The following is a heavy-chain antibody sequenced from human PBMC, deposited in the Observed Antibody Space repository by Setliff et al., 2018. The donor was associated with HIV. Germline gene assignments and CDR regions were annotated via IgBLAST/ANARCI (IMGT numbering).Heavy chain of an antibody. V-gene: IGHV1-69*13. D-gene: IGHD4-17*01. J-gene: IGHJ4*02. CDR3: ARERNYGVNRPFDY. Sequence: SVKVSCKASGGTFSSYAISWVRQAPGQGLEWRGGIIPIFGPTNYAQKFQGRVTITADESTTTAYMELSSLRSEDTAVYYCARERNYGVNRPFDYWGQGTLVTVSS. CDR1: GGTFSSYA. CDR2: IIPIFGPT.